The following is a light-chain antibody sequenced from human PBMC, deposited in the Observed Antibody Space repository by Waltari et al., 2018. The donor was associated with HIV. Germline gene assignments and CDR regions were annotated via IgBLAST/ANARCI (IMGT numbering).Light chain of an antibody. Sequence: QSVLTQPPSVSGAPGQRVTISCTGSSSNIGAGYDVHWYQQLPGTAPNLLIYGNSNRPSGVPDRFSGSKSGTSASLASTGLQAEDEADYYCQSYDCSLSGVVFGGGTKLTVL. J-gene: IGLJ2*01. CDR3: QSYDCSLSGVV. CDR1: SSNIGAGYD. CDR2: GNS. V-gene: IGLV1-40*01.